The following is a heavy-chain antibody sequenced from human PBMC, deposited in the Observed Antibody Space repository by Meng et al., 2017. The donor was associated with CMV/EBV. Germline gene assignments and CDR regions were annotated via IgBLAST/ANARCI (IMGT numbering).Heavy chain of an antibody. CDR3: AKVTLGYCSSTSCYPWFDP. Sequence: ETLSLTCAASGFTFSSYAMSWVRQAPGKGLELVSAISGSGGSTYYSDSVKGRFTISRDNSKNTPYLQMNSLRAEDTAVYYCAKVTLGYCSSTSCYPWFDPWGQGTLVTVSS. CDR1: GFTFSSYA. V-gene: IGHV3-23*01. J-gene: IGHJ5*02. CDR2: ISGSGGST. D-gene: IGHD2-2*01.